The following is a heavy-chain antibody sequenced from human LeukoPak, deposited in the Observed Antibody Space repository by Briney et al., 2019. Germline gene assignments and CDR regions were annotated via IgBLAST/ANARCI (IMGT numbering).Heavy chain of an antibody. Sequence: PGGSLRLSCAASGFTFDDYAMHWVRHAPGKGLEWVSGISWNSGSIGYADSVKGRFTISRDNAKNSLYLQMNSLRAEDTALYYCSKDIYPVMTGWNDWGQGTLVTVSS. CDR1: GFTFDDYA. V-gene: IGHV3-9*01. J-gene: IGHJ4*02. D-gene: IGHD1-1*01. CDR2: ISWNSGSI. CDR3: SKDIYPVMTGWND.